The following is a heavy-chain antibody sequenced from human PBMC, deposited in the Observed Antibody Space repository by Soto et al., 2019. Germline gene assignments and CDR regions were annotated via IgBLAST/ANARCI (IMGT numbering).Heavy chain of an antibody. V-gene: IGHV4-4*07. Sequence: SETLSLTCSVSGGSLWSYYWSWVRQPAGRGLEWIGRVDTSGSSSSSNPSLRSRVTMSVDTSRNQFSLNLNSVTVADTAVYYCAREFPGALERGSDFDVWGQGTMVTVS. J-gene: IGHJ3*01. CDR1: GGSLWSYY. CDR3: AREFPGALERGSDFDV. D-gene: IGHD1-1*01. CDR2: VDTSGSS.